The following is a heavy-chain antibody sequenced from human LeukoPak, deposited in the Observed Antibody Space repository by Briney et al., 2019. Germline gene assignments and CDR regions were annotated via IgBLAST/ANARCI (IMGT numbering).Heavy chain of an antibody. J-gene: IGHJ4*02. D-gene: IGHD5-18*01. Sequence: TGGSLRLSCAASGFTFSNYAMSRARQAPGKGLEWVSAISGSGGSTYYADSVKGRFTISRDNSKNTLYLQMNSLRAEDTAVYYCTKGTIWLPFDYWGQGTLVTVSS. V-gene: IGHV3-23*01. CDR1: GFTFSNYA. CDR3: TKGTIWLPFDY. CDR2: ISGSGGST.